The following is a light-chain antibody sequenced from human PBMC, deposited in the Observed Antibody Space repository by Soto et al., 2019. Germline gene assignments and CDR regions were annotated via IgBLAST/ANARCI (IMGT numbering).Light chain of an antibody. CDR3: QQYNSYWT. J-gene: IGKJ1*01. CDR2: DAS. V-gene: IGKV1-5*01. CDR1: QSIVRW. Sequence: DIQMTQSPSTLSASVGDRVTITWRASQSIVRWLAWYQQKPGKAPKVLIYDASTLKSGVPSRFSGSGSGTDFTLTISSLQPDDFAIYYCQQYNSYWTFGQGTKVDIK.